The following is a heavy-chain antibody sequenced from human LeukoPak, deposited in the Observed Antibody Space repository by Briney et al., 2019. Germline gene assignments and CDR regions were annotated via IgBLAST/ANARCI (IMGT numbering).Heavy chain of an antibody. CDR1: GFTFDDYA. V-gene: IGHV3-9*01. J-gene: IGHJ3*02. Sequence: GGSLRLSCAASGFTFDDYAMHWVRQAPGKGLEWVSGISWNSGSMGYADSVKGRFTISRDNAKNSLYLQMNSLRAEDTALYYCAKVLLRRAVAGGDAFDIWGQGTMVTVSS. D-gene: IGHD6-19*01. CDR2: ISWNSGSM. CDR3: AKVLLRRAVAGGDAFDI.